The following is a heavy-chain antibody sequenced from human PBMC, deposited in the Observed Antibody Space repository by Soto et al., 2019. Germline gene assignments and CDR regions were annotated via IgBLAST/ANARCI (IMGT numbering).Heavy chain of an antibody. Sequence: VNVSCKASGYTFTSYYMHWVLQAPGQGLEWMGIINPSGGSTSYAQKFQGRVTMTRDTYTSTVYMELSSLRSEDTAVYYCARDQCSGRRRFNAFDILGQGTMVIVSS. J-gene: IGHJ3*02. CDR2: INPSGGST. D-gene: IGHD2-15*01. CDR3: ARDQCSGRRRFNAFDI. V-gene: IGHV1-46*01. CDR1: GYTFTSYY.